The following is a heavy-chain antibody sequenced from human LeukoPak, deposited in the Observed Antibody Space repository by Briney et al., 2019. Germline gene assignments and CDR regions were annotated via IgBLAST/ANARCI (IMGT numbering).Heavy chain of an antibody. Sequence: ASVKVSCKASGYTFTSYGISWVRQAPGQGLEWMGWISAYNGNTNYAQKLQGRVTMTTDTSTSTAYMELSSLRSEDTAVYYCAADIVEMATIRAFDIWGQGTMVTVSS. CDR2: ISAYNGNT. CDR1: GYTFTSYG. J-gene: IGHJ3*02. V-gene: IGHV1-18*01. D-gene: IGHD5-24*01. CDR3: AADIVEMATIRAFDI.